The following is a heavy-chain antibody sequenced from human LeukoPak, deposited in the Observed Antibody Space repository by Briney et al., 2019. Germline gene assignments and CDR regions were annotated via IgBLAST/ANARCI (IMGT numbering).Heavy chain of an antibody. D-gene: IGHD5-18*01. J-gene: IGHJ4*02. Sequence: GASVKVSCKASGGTFSSYGMHWVRQAPGKGLEWVAFIRYDGSNKYYADSVKGRFTISRDNSKNTLYLQMNSLRAEDTAVYYCAKGLRGYSCGSDGYWGQGTLVTVSS. V-gene: IGHV3-30*02. CDR2: IRYDGSNK. CDR1: GGTFSSYG. CDR3: AKGLRGYSCGSDGY.